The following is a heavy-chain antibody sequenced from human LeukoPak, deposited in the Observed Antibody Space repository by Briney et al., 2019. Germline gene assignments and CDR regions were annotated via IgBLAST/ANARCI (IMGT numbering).Heavy chain of an antibody. Sequence: GGSLRLSCAASGFTFSSAWMTWVRQAPGKGLEWVGRIKSKTDGGTAEHAAPVKGRFTISRDDSQNTLYMQMNSLGPEDTAVYYCTTAPDSMDCWGQGTLVTVSS. CDR2: IKSKTDGGTA. V-gene: IGHV3-15*01. CDR1: GFTFSSAW. D-gene: IGHD3-3*01. J-gene: IGHJ4*02. CDR3: TTAPDSMDC.